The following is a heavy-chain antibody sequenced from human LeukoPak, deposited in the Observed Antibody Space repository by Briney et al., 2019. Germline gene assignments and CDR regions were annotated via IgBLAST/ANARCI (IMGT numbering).Heavy chain of an antibody. CDR1: GYTLTELS. CDR3: ATEPIGYCSSTSCYDY. CDR2: FDPEDGET. V-gene: IGHV1-24*01. Sequence: PGASVKVSCKVSGYTLTELSMHWVRQAPGKGLEWVGGFDPEDGETIYAQKFQGRVTMTEDTSTDTAYMELSSLRSEDTAVYYCATEPIGYCSSTSCYDYWGQGTLVTVSS. D-gene: IGHD2-2*01. J-gene: IGHJ4*02.